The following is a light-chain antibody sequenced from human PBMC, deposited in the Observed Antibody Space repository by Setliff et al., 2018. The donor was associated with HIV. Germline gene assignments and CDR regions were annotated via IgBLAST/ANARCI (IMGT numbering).Light chain of an antibody. V-gene: IGLV2-23*02. Sequence: QSVLAQPASVSGSPGQSITISCTGTTSDVGSYDLVSWYQQHPGKAPKLMIYEVTRRPSGVSNRFSGSKSGNTASLTISGLQAEDEADYYCCSYAGSSTYYGFGTGDQGHRP. CDR2: EVT. CDR3: CSYAGSSTYYG. J-gene: IGLJ1*01. CDR1: TSDVGSYDL.